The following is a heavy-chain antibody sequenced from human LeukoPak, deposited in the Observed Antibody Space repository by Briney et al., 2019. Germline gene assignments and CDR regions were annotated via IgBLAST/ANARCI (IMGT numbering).Heavy chain of an antibody. V-gene: IGHV1-2*02. CDR3: ARDLRMGYCSGGSCYPGAY. D-gene: IGHD2-15*01. CDR2: INPNSGGT. CDR1: GYTFTSYG. J-gene: IGHJ4*02. Sequence: ASVKVSCKASGYTFTSYGISWVRQAPGQGLEWMGWINPNSGGTNYAQKFQGRVTMTRDTSISTAYMELSRLRSDDTAVYYCARDLRMGYCSGGSCYPGAYWGQGTLVTVSS.